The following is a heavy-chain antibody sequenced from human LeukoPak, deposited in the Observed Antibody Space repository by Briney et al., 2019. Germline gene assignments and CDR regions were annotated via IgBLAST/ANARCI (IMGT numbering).Heavy chain of an antibody. J-gene: IGHJ4*02. Sequence: ASVKVSCKASGYTFTSYGISWVRQAPGQGLEWMGWISAYNGNTNYAQKLQGRVTMTTDTSTSTACMELRSLRSDDTAVYYCARTYYYDSSGIPGPFGYWGQGTLVTVSS. V-gene: IGHV1-18*01. CDR1: GYTFTSYG. D-gene: IGHD3-22*01. CDR3: ARTYYYDSSGIPGPFGY. CDR2: ISAYNGNT.